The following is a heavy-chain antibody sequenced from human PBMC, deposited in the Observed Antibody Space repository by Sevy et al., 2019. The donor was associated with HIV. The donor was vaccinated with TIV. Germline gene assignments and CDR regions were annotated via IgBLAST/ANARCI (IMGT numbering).Heavy chain of an antibody. J-gene: IGHJ4*02. V-gene: IGHV3-23*01. CDR2: ISISGIKT. CDR3: AKEWTQLSDWYGELDY. D-gene: IGHD6-19*01. CDR1: GFTFSNYA. Sequence: GGSLRLSCAASGFTFSNYAMRWVRQAPGKGLEWVSSISISGIKTYYADSVKGRFTISRDNSKNTLYLQMNSLRADDTAVYYCAKEWTQLSDWYGELDYWGQGSLVTVSS.